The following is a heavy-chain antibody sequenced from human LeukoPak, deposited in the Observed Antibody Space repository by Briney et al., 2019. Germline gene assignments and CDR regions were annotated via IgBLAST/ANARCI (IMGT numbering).Heavy chain of an antibody. Sequence: PGESLKISCKCSGYIFTSYWIGWVRQMPGKGLEWRGLIYPGDSDARYSPSFQGQVTISADKSITTAYLQWSSLKASDTAMYYCARHFGGSTSHAFDIWGQGTMVTVSS. D-gene: IGHD2-2*01. CDR2: IYPGDSDA. CDR3: ARHFGGSTSHAFDI. CDR1: GYIFTSYW. V-gene: IGHV5-51*01. J-gene: IGHJ3*02.